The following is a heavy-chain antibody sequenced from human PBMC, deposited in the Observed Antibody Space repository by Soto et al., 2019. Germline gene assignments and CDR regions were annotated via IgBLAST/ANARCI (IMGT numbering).Heavy chain of an antibody. Sequence: SETLSLTCTVSGGSVGSVTYFRSWIRQPPGKGLEWIGYVYYSGSTNYNPTLKSRLTMSVDTSKNQFSLKLSSVTAADTAVYYCARRQSSSWYGLWGQGTLVTVSS. D-gene: IGHD6-13*01. J-gene: IGHJ4*02. V-gene: IGHV4-61*01. CDR3: ARRQSSSWYGL. CDR2: VYYSGST. CDR1: GGSVGSVTYF.